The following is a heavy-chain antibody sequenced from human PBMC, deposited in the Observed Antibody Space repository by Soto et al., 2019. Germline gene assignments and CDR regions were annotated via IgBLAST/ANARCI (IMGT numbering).Heavy chain of an antibody. CDR2: ISGSGGST. J-gene: IGHJ4*02. D-gene: IGHD2-15*01. Sequence: GGSLRLCCAASGFTFSSYAMSWVRQAPGKGLEWVSAISGSGGSTYYADSVKGRFTISRDNSKNTLYLQMNSLRAEDTAVYYCAKHPDVSIVPSLTIDYWGQGTLVTVSS. CDR1: GFTFSSYA. V-gene: IGHV3-23*01. CDR3: AKHPDVSIVPSLTIDY.